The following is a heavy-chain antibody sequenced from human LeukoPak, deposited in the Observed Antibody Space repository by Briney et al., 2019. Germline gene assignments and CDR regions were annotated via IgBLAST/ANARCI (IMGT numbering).Heavy chain of an antibody. CDR2: IYYSGST. CDR3: AREDATVVTGIDY. D-gene: IGHD4-23*01. CDR1: GGSVSSGSYY. Sequence: PETLSLTCTVSGGSVSSGSYYWSWIRQPPGKGLEWTGYIYYSGSTNYNPSLKSRVTISVDTSKNQFSLKLSSVTAADTAVYYCAREDATVVTGIDYWGQGTLVTVSS. J-gene: IGHJ4*02. V-gene: IGHV4-61*01.